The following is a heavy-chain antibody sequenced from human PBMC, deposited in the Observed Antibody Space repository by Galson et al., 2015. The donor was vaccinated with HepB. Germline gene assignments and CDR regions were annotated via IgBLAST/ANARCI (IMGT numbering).Heavy chain of an antibody. J-gene: IGHJ4*02. CDR3: ARDHQTRIAVMGY. V-gene: IGHV3-21*01. Sequence: SLRLSCAASGFTFSSYSMNWVRQAPGKGLEWVSSISSSSSYIYYADSVKGRFTISRDNAKNSLYLQMNSLRAEDTAVYYCARDHQTRIAVMGYWGQGTLVTVSS. D-gene: IGHD6-19*01. CDR2: ISSSSSYI. CDR1: GFTFSSYS.